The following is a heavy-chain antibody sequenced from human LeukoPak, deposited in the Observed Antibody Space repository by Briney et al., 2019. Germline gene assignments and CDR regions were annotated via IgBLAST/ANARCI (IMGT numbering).Heavy chain of an antibody. V-gene: IGHV3-30*03. J-gene: IGHJ4*02. CDR2: ISFDASNK. D-gene: IGHD3-22*01. Sequence: GGSLRLSCAASGFTFSSYGMHWVRQAPGKGLEWVAVISFDASNKYYADSVKGRFTISRDNSKNTLYLQMNSLKTEDTAVYYCTTVVVAVYYASSGPDYWGQGALVTVSS. CDR1: GFTFSSYG. CDR3: TTVVVAVYYASSGPDY.